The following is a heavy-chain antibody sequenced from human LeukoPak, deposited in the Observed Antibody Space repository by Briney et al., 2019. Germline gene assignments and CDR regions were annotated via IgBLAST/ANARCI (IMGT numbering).Heavy chain of an antibody. V-gene: IGHV3-23*01. CDR2: SGTGGRT. J-gene: IGHJ1*01. D-gene: IGHD5-12*01. CDR1: GFIFSDYV. CDR3: ARGEGPTVGTI. Sequence: GGSLRLSCAGSGFIFSDYVMSWVRQAPGKGLEWVSASGTGGRTYYADSVKGRFTISRDNSKKTVSLQMDGLRAEDTAVYYCARGEGPTVGTIWGQGTLVIVSS.